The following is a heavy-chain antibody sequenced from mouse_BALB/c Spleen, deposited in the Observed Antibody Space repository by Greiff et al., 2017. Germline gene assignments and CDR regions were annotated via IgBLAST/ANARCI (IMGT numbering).Heavy chain of an antibody. CDR2: IDPANGNT. V-gene: IGHV14-3*02. D-gene: IGHD2-12*01. CDR3: ARADDVGAMDY. J-gene: IGHJ4*01. CDR1: GFNIKDTY. Sequence: EVHLVESGAELVKPGASVKLSCTASGFNIKDTYMHWVKQRPEQGLEWIGRIDPANGNTKYDPKFQGKATITADTSSNTAYLQLSSLTSEDTAVYYCARADDVGAMDYWGQGTSVTVSS.